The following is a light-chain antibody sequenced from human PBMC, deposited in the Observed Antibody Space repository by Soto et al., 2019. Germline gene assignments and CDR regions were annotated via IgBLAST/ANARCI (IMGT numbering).Light chain of an antibody. CDR3: QQRSNWPLT. CDR1: QRISSN. V-gene: IGKV3-15*01. J-gene: IGKJ4*01. CDR2: GAS. Sequence: EVVMTQSPATLSVSPGERATLSCRASQRISSNLAWYQQRPGQAPRLLIYGASTRAPGIPARFSGSGSGTDFTLTISSLEPEDFAVYYCQQRSNWPLTFGGGTKVDI.